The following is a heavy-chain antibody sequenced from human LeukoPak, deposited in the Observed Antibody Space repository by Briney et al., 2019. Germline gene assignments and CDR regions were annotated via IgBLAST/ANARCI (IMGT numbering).Heavy chain of an antibody. V-gene: IGHV3-23*01. J-gene: IGHJ4*02. CDR3: ANLAPYCSGGSCPY. D-gene: IGHD2-15*01. CDR1: GFTFSSYA. CDR2: ISGSGGST. Sequence: PGGSLRLSCAASGFTFSSYAMSWVRQAPGKGLEWVSAISGSGGSTYYADSVKGRFTISRDNSKNTLYLQMNSLRADDTALYYCANLAPYCSGGSCPYWGQGTLVTVSS.